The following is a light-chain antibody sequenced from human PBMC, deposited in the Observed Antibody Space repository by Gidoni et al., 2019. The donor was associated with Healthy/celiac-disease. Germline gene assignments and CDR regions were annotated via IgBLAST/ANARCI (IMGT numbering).Light chain of an antibody. CDR1: SSNIGSNY. CDR3: AAWDDSLSGLYVV. V-gene: IGLV1-47*01. J-gene: IGLJ2*01. Sequence: QSVLTQPPSASGTPGQRVTISCSGSSSNIGSNYVYWYQQLPGTAPKLLLYGNNQRPSGVPVRFSGSKSGTSASLAISGLRSEDEADYYCAAWDDSLSGLYVVFGGGTKLTVL. CDR2: GNN.